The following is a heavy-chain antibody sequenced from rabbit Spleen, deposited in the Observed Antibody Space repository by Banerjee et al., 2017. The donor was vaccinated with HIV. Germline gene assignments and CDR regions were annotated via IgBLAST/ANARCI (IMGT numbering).Heavy chain of an antibody. CDR3: GRSSYAGYAGNDYGINL. CDR2: IHGGSSNNI. V-gene: IGHV1S40*01. D-gene: IGHD4-2*01. CDR1: GFSFSAGYY. Sequence: QSLEESGGDLVKPGASLTLTCTASGFSFSAGYYMCWVRQAPGKGLEWIACIHGGSSNNIYYATWAKGRFTISKTSSTTVTLQMTSLTAADTATYFCGRSSYAGYAGNDYGINLWGPGTLVTVS. J-gene: IGHJ4*01.